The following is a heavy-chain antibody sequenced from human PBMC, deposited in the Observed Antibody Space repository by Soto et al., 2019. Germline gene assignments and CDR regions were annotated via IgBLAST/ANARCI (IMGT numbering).Heavy chain of an antibody. CDR2: MTSSGGPT. D-gene: IGHD6-19*01. J-gene: IGHJ4*02. V-gene: IGHV3-23*01. Sequence: EVQLLESGGGLIQPGGSLRLSCAASGFPFSTYEMTWARQSPGKGLEWVAFMTSSGGPTYSADSVRGRFTISRDNSKNTLYLQMDSLRVEDTARYYCVKGGWSDDWGQGTLVTVSS. CDR3: VKGGWSDD. CDR1: GFPFSTYE.